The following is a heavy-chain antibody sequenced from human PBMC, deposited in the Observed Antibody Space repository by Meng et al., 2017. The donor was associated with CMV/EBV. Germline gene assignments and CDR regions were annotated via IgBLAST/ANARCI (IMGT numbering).Heavy chain of an antibody. CDR2: IYYSGST. J-gene: IGHJ4*02. CDR1: GGSVSSGSYY. V-gene: IGHV4-61*01. Sequence: GSLRPSCTVSGGSVSSGSYYWSWLRQPPGNGLEWIGYIYYSGSTNYNPSLKSRVTISVDTSKNQFSLKLSSVTAADTAVYYCARASGSLISFDYWGQGTLVTVSS. D-gene: IGHD1-26*01. CDR3: ARASGSLISFDY.